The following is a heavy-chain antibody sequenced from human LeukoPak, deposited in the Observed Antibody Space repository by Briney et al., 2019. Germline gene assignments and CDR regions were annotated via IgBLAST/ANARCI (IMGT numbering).Heavy chain of an antibody. CDR2: LYHSDSI. D-gene: IGHD6-13*01. CDR1: GYSISSGYY. J-gene: IGHJ6*03. CDR3: ARQHDSYHYYYVDV. V-gene: IGHV4-38-2*01. Sequence: PSETLSLTCAVSGYSISSGYYWIWIRQPPGKGLVWIGSLYHSDSIYYNPSLESRVTVSVDTSKNQFSLKLSFVTAADTAVYYCARQHDSYHYYYVDVWGKGTTVTVSS.